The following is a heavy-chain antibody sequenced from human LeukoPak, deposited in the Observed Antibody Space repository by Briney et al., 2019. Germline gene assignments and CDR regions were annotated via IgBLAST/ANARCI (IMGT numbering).Heavy chain of an antibody. CDR3: ARVNRWELRVDY. D-gene: IGHD1-26*01. Sequence: SQTLSLTCTVSGGSISIGDYYWSWIRQPPGKGLEWIGYIYYSGSTYYNPSLKSRVTISVDTSKNQFSLKLSSVTAADTAVYYCARVNRWELRVDYWGRGTLVTVSS. CDR2: IYYSGST. J-gene: IGHJ4*02. CDR1: GGSISIGDYY. V-gene: IGHV4-30-4*01.